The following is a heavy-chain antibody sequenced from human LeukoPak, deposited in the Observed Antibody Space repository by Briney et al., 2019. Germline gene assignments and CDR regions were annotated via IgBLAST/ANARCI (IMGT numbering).Heavy chain of an antibody. V-gene: IGHV3-23*01. J-gene: IGHJ4*02. D-gene: IGHD3-22*01. CDR2: ISGSGGST. Sequence: GGSLRLSCAASGFTFSSYAMSWVCQAPGKGLEWVSAISGSGGSTYYADSVKGRFTISRDNSKNTLYLQMNSLRAEDTAVYYCAKDYYDSSGYYGCNDYWGQGTLVTVSS. CDR1: GFTFSSYA. CDR3: AKDYYDSSGYYGCNDY.